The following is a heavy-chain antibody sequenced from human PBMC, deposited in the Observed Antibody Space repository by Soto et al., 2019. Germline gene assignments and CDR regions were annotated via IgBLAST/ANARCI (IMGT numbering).Heavy chain of an antibody. J-gene: IGHJ4*02. D-gene: IGHD2-15*01. CDR1: GYTFSSFA. CDR3: AVGGGGTRY. CDR2: INPGDGYT. V-gene: IGHV1-3*01. Sequence: QVQLVQSGAEVKKPGASVKVSCKTSGYTFSSFAIHWVRQAPGQGLEWMVWINPGDGYTRLLQKFQGRVTISRDTSATTAFMELNSLTSEDTAVYYCAVGGGGTRYWGQGTLVTVSS.